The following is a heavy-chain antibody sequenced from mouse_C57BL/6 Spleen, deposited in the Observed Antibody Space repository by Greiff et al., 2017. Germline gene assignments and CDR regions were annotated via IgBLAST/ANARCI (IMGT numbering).Heavy chain of an antibody. CDR3: ARQKDSSDYYAMDY. D-gene: IGHD3-2*02. CDR2: IWSDGST. V-gene: IGHV2-6-1*01. J-gene: IGHJ4*01. Sequence: VKLMESGPGLVAPSQSLSITCTVSGFSLTSYGVHWVRQPPGKGLEWLVVIWSDGSTTYNSAHKSRLSISKENSKSQVFLKRNSLQTDDTAMYYCARQKDSSDYYAMDYWGQGTSVTVAS. CDR1: GFSLTSYG.